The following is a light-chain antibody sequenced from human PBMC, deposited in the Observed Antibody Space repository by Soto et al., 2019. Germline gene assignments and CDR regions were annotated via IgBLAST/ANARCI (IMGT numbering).Light chain of an antibody. Sequence: DIQMTQSPSTLSASVGDRVTITCRASQSISSWLAWYQQKPGKAPKLLIYDASSLESGVPSRFSGSGSGTEFTLNISSLQPDDFATYYCHQYNSYPWTFGQGTKVEIK. J-gene: IGKJ1*01. CDR1: QSISSW. CDR2: DAS. V-gene: IGKV1-5*01. CDR3: HQYNSYPWT.